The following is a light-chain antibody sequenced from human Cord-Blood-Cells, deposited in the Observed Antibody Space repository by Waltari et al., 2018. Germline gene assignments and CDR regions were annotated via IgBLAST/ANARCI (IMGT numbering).Light chain of an antibody. CDR1: QSVSSY. CDR3: QQRSNWPPIP. V-gene: IGKV3-11*01. J-gene: IGKJ5*01. CDR2: DAS. Sequence: IVLTQSPATLSLPPGERATLSCRASQSVSSYLAWYQQKPGQAPRLLIYDASNRATGIPARFSGSASGTDFTLTLSSLEPEDFAVYYCQQRSNWPPIPCGQGTRLEIK.